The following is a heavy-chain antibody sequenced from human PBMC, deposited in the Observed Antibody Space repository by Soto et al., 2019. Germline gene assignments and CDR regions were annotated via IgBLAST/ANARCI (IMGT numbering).Heavy chain of an antibody. Sequence: GESLKISCKGSGYNFSSFWIGWVRQMSGKGLEWIGIIYPGDSDTRYSPSFQGQVTISADKSITTAYLQWSSLKASDSAIYYCARLGSGSPVTPGRYFDSWGQGTLVTVSS. J-gene: IGHJ4*02. CDR3: ARLGSGSPVTPGRYFDS. CDR2: IYPGDSDT. D-gene: IGHD4-4*01. CDR1: GYNFSSFW. V-gene: IGHV5-51*01.